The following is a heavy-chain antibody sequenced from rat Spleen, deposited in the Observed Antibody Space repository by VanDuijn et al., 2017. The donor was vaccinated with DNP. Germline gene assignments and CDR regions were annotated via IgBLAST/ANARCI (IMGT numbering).Heavy chain of an antibody. CDR2: ISTGGGNT. J-gene: IGHJ1*01. CDR3: ARAKYSSHYWYFDF. D-gene: IGHD1-2*01. Sequence: EVQLVESGGGLVQPGRSLKLSCAASGFTFSAYYMAWVRQAPKKGLEWVATISTGGGNTYYRDSVKGRFTISRDNAKNTQYLQIDSLRSEDTATYYCARAKYSSHYWYFDFWGPGTMVTVSS. V-gene: IGHV5S13*01. CDR1: GFTFSAYY.